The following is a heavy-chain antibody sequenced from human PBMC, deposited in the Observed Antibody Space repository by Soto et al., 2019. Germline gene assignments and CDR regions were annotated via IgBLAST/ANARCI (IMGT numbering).Heavy chain of an antibody. CDR2: IWYDGSNK. CDR3: ARATYIAVARSSAFDI. V-gene: IGHV3-33*01. J-gene: IGHJ3*02. D-gene: IGHD6-19*01. CDR1: GFTFSSYG. Sequence: QVQLVESGGGVVQPGRSLRLSCAASGFTFSSYGMHWVRQAPGKGLEWVAVIWYDGSNKYYADSVKGRFTISRDNSKNTLYLQMNSLRAEDTAVYYCARATYIAVARSSAFDIWGQGTMVTVSS.